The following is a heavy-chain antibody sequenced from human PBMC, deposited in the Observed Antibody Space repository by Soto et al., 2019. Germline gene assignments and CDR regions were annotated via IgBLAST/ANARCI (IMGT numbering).Heavy chain of an antibody. Sequence: LSLTCAVYGGSFSGYYWSWIRQPPGKGLEWIGEINHSGSANYNPSLKSRVTISVDTSKNQFSLKLSSVTAADTAVYYCARGLSSSSSYYFDYWGQGTLVT. CDR2: INHSGSA. CDR1: GGSFSGYY. D-gene: IGHD6-6*01. CDR3: ARGLSSSSSYYFDY. J-gene: IGHJ4*02. V-gene: IGHV4-34*01.